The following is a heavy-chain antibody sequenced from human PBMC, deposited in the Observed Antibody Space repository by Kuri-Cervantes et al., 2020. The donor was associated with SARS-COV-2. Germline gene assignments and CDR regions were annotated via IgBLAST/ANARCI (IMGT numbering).Heavy chain of an antibody. J-gene: IGHJ2*01. CDR3: ARPPPGYCSSTSCYTGGDFDL. Sequence: SVKVSCKASGGTFNNYAISWVRQAPGQGLEWMGGIIPVFTTPTYAQKFHGRVTLSADESTSTVYMELSSLTSEDTAVYYCARPPPGYCSSTSCYTGGDFDLWGRGTLVTVSS. CDR1: GGTFNNYA. D-gene: IGHD2-2*02. CDR2: IIPVFTTP. V-gene: IGHV1-69*13.